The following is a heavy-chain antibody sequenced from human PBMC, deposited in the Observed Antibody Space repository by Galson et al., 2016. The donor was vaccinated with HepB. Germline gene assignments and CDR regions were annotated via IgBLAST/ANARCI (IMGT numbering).Heavy chain of an antibody. D-gene: IGHD6-19*01. V-gene: IGHV3-7*01. CDR1: GFTFSHYA. Sequence: SLRLSCAASGFTFSHYAMAWVRQAPGKGLEWVANINRDGSVTHYVDSVEGRFTISRDNAKNSLFLQMNSLRVEDTAVYYCARDRTTGDSSAWYDALDYWGHGTPVTISS. CDR2: INRDGSVT. J-gene: IGHJ4*01. CDR3: ARDRTTGDSSAWYDALDY.